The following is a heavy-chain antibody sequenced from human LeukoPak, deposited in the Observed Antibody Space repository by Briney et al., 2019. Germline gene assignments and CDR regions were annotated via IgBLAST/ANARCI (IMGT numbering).Heavy chain of an antibody. V-gene: IGHV7-4-1*02. Sequence: ASVKVSCKASGYTFTSHAMNWVRQAPGQGLEWMGWINTNTGNPTYAQGFTGRFVFSLDTSVSTAYLQISSLKPEDTAVYYCAKQGPGYCGSASCYGVDYWGQGTLVTVSS. CDR1: GYTFTSHA. D-gene: IGHD2-2*01. J-gene: IGHJ4*02. CDR3: AKQGPGYCGSASCYGVDY. CDR2: INTNTGNP.